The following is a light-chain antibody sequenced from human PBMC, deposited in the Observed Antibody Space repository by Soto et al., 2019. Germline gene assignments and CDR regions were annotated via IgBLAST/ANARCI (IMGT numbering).Light chain of an antibody. CDR2: KAS. CDR1: QSINSW. CDR3: QQYNSYPIT. Sequence: DIQMTQSPSTLSASVGDRVTITCRASQSINSWLAWSQQKPGKAPKLLIYKASSLESGVPSRFSGSGSGTEFTLTISSLQPDDFATYYCQQYNSYPITFGQGTRLESK. V-gene: IGKV1-5*03. J-gene: IGKJ5*01.